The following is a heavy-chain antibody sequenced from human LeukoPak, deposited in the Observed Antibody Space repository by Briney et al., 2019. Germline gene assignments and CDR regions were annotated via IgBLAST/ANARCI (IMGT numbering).Heavy chain of an antibody. Sequence: ASVKVSCKASGGTFSSYAISWVRQAPGQGLEWMGGIIPIFGTANYAQKFQGRVTITAEESTSTAYMELSSLRSEDTAVYYCARPRGYSYGYHYYMDVWGKGTTVTVSS. D-gene: IGHD5-18*01. V-gene: IGHV1-69*01. CDR3: ARPRGYSYGYHYYMDV. CDR1: GGTFSSYA. CDR2: IIPIFGTA. J-gene: IGHJ6*03.